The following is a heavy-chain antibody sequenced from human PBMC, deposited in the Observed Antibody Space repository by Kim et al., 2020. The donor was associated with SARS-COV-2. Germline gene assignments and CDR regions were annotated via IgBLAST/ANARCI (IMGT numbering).Heavy chain of an antibody. J-gene: IGHJ5*02. Sequence: GGSLRLSCAASGFTFDDYAMHWVRQAPGKGLEWVSGISWYSGTIAYADAVKGRFTISRDNAKNSLYLQMNSPRPDDTALYYCAKAHSSGWYGWFDAWGQGTLVTVSS. CDR1: GFTFDDYA. CDR2: ISWYSGTI. CDR3: AKAHSSGWYGWFDA. D-gene: IGHD6-19*01. V-gene: IGHV3-9*01.